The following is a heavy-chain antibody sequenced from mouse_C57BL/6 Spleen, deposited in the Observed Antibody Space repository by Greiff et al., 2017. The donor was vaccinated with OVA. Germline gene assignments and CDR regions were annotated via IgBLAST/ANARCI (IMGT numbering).Heavy chain of an antibody. V-gene: IGHV1-15*01. CDR3: TRSYDGYYFDY. D-gene: IGHD2-3*01. J-gene: IGHJ2*01. Sequence: LQESGAELVRPGASVTLSCKASGYTFTDYEMHWVKQTPVHGLEWIGAIDPETGGTAYNQKFKGKAILTADKSSSTAYMELRSLTSEDSAVYYCTRSYDGYYFDYWGQGTTLTVSS. CDR2: IDPETGGT. CDR1: GYTFTDYE.